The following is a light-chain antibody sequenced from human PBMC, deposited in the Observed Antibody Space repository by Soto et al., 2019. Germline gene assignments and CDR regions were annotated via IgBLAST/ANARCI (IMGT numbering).Light chain of an antibody. V-gene: IGLV2-14*01. CDR3: SSYTSISTYV. Sequence: QSVLTQPASVSGSPGQSITISCTGTSSDVGGYNFVSWYQQHPGKAPKLMIYDVTNRPSGVSNRFSGSESGNTASLTISGLQAEDEADYYCSSYTSISTYVFGTGTKVTVL. CDR1: SSDVGGYNF. J-gene: IGLJ1*01. CDR2: DVT.